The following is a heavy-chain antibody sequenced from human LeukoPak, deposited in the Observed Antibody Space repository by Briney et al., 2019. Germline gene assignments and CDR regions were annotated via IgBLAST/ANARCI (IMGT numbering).Heavy chain of an antibody. V-gene: IGHV1-18*01. CDR3: ARAIYGDYSDYYYGMDV. CDR2: ISAYNGNT. D-gene: IGHD4-17*01. Sequence: ASVKVSYKASGYTFTSYGISWVRRAPGQGLEWMGWISAYNGNTNYAQKLQGRVTMTTDTSTSTAYMELRSLRSDDTAVYYCARAIYGDYSDYYYGMDVWGQGTTVTVSS. CDR1: GYTFTSYG. J-gene: IGHJ6*02.